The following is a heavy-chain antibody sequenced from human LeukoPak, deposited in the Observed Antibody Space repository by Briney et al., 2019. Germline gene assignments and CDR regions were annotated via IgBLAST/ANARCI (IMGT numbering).Heavy chain of an antibody. CDR1: GFTFSSYG. CDR3: ARPYGDYAGGALDI. D-gene: IGHD4-17*01. CDR2: IWYDVNHK. Sequence: GGSLRLSCAVSGFTFSSYGMHWVRQAPGKGLEWVAVIWYDVNHKYYADSVKDRFIISRDNSKNTLYLQMNSLRAEDTATYYCARPYGDYAGGALDIWGQGTMVAVSS. J-gene: IGHJ3*02. V-gene: IGHV3-33*01.